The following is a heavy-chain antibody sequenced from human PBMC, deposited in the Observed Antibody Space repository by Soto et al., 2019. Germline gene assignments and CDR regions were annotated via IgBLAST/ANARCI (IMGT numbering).Heavy chain of an antibody. CDR1: GGSISSSSYY. CDR3: ARQGQDYGGNFFDY. D-gene: IGHD4-17*01. J-gene: IGHJ4*02. V-gene: IGHV4-39*01. Sequence: PSETLSLTCTVSGGSISSSSYYWGWIRQPPGKGLEWIGSIYYSGSTYYNPSLKSRVTISVDTSKSQFSLKLSSVTAADTAVYYCARQGQDYGGNFFDYWGQGTLVTVSS. CDR2: IYYSGST.